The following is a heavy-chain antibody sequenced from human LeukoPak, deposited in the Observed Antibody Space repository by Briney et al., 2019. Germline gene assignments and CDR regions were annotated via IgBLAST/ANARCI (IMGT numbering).Heavy chain of an antibody. CDR2: IYSGGST. D-gene: IGHD1-14*01. V-gene: IGHV3-53*01. CDR3: ARAPELYYSDY. CDR1: GFTFSDYY. Sequence: GGSLRLSCAASGFTFSDYYMSWIRQAPGKGLEWVSVIYSGGSTYYADSVKGRFTISRDNSKNTLYLQMNSLRAEDTAVYYCARAPELYYSDYWGQGTLVTVSS. J-gene: IGHJ4*02.